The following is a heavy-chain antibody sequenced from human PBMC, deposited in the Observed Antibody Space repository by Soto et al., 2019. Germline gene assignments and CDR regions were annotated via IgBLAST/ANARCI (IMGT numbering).Heavy chain of an antibody. CDR3: ARVGRECTGGSCYSVWFDP. V-gene: IGHV4-4*02. CDR2: MYHSGST. CDR1: GGSISSDNW. Sequence: QVQLQESGPGLVEPTGTLSLTCAVSGGSISSDNWWSWVRQPPGRGLEWIGEMYHSGSTNYSPSLKSRVTLSVDKSKNQFSLKLTSVTAADTAVYYCARVGRECTGGSCYSVWFDPWGQGTLVTVSS. J-gene: IGHJ5*02. D-gene: IGHD2-15*01.